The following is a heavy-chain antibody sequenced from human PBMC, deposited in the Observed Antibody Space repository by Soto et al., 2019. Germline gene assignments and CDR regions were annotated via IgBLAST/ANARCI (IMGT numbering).Heavy chain of an antibody. Sequence: GGSLRLSCAASGFTFDDYAMHWVRQAPGKGLEWVSLISWDGGSTYYADSVKGRFTIARDNAKNSLYLQMNSLRAEDRALYYWEKVIDFCSITTGYGYGGAGSGFAYRGRGTLVPVSS. CDR3: EKVIDFCSITTGYGYGGAGSGFAY. CDR1: GFTFDDYA. CDR2: ISWDGGST. D-gene: IGHD2-2*01. V-gene: IGHV3-43D*04. J-gene: IGHJ4*02.